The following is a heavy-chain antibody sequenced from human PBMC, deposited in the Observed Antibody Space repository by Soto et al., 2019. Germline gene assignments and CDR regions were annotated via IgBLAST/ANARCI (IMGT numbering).Heavy chain of an antibody. Sequence: PGGSLRLSCAASGFTYSTYTMHWVRQAPGKGLEWVAVISYDGNNKFYADSVKGRFTISRDSTKQTLYLQMNSLRPDDTAMYYCARDGDSSTEYTWNYGTYFDFCGQGALVTVSS. J-gene: IGHJ4*02. CDR2: ISYDGNNK. CDR1: GFTYSTYT. V-gene: IGHV3-30-3*01. D-gene: IGHD1-7*01. CDR3: ARDGDSSTEYTWNYGTYFDF.